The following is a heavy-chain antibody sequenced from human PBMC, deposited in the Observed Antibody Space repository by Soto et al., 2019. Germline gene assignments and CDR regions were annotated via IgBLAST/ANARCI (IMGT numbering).Heavy chain of an antibody. CDR3: ARVVSEWDLHQTGHYYYGMDV. D-gene: IGHD1-26*01. V-gene: IGHV3-30-3*01. Sequence: GGSLRLSCAASGFTFSSYAMHWVRQAPGKGLEWVAVISYDGSNKYYADSVKGRFTISRDNSKNTLYLQMNSLRAEDTAVYYCARVVSEWDLHQTGHYYYGMDVWGQGTTVTVSS. CDR1: GFTFSSYA. J-gene: IGHJ6*02. CDR2: ISYDGSNK.